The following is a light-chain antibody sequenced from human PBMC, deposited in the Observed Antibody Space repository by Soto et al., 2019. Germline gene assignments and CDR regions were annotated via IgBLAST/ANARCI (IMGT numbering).Light chain of an antibody. CDR3: AAWDDSLNGYV. Sequence: QSVLTQPPSASGTPGQGVPISCSGITSNIGSNTVNWYQQLPGTAPKLLIYNNNQRPSGVPDRFSGSKSGTSASLAIGGLQSGDEADYYCAAWDDSLNGYVFGTGTKVTV. V-gene: IGLV1-44*01. J-gene: IGLJ1*01. CDR1: TSNIGSNT. CDR2: NNN.